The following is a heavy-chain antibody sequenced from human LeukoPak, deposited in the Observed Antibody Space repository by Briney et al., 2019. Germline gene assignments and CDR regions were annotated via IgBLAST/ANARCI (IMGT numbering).Heavy chain of an antibody. CDR2: ISSSSSYI. D-gene: IGHD3-22*01. Sequence: GGSLRLSCAASGFTFSSYSMNWVRQAPGKGLEWVSSISSSSSYIYYADPVKGRFTISRDNAKNSLYLQMNSLRAEDTAVYYCARLGPLGDYYDSSGYYYPAAFDIWGQGTMVTVSS. V-gene: IGHV3-21*01. J-gene: IGHJ3*02. CDR1: GFTFSSYS. CDR3: ARLGPLGDYYDSSGYYYPAAFDI.